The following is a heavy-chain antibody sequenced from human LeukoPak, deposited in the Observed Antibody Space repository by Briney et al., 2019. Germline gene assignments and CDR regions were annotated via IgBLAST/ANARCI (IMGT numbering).Heavy chain of an antibody. CDR1: GYTFTGYY. Sequence: ASVKVSCKASGYTFTGYYMHWVRQAPGQGLEWMGWINPNSGGTNYAQKFQGRVTMTRDTSISTAYMELSRLRSDDTAVYYCAREQQWLASGGAFDIWGQGTMVTVSS. D-gene: IGHD6-19*01. V-gene: IGHV1-2*02. CDR2: INPNSGGT. J-gene: IGHJ3*02. CDR3: AREQQWLASGGAFDI.